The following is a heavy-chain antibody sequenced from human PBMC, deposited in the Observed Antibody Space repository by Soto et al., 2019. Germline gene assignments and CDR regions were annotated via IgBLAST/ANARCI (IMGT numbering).Heavy chain of an antibody. CDR2: ISGSGGST. Sequence: EVQLLESGGGLVQPGGSLRLSCAASGFTFSSYAMSWVRQAPGKGLEWVSAISGSGGSTYYADSVKGRFTISRDNSKNTLYLQMNSLRAEDTAVYYCAKLGSSWYAVSAYWGQRTLVTVSS. J-gene: IGHJ4*02. V-gene: IGHV3-23*01. CDR3: AKLGSSWYAVSAY. CDR1: GFTFSSYA. D-gene: IGHD6-13*01.